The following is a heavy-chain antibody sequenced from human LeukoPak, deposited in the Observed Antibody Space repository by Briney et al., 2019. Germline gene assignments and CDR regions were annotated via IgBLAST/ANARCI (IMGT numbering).Heavy chain of an antibody. D-gene: IGHD5-24*01. J-gene: IGHJ4*02. CDR1: GFTFSTFS. CDR2: INTDGSST. CDR3: LRDAIR. Sequence: GGSLRLSCAASGFTFSTFSMHWVRQAPGKGLVWVSHINTDGSSTDYADSVRGRFTISRDNAKNTLYLQMNSLRADDTAVYYCLRDAIRRGQGILVTVSS. V-gene: IGHV3-74*01.